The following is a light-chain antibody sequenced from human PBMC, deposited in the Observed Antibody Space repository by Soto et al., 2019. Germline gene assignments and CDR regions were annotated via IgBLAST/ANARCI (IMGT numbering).Light chain of an antibody. V-gene: IGKV1-5*03. Sequence: DIQMTQSPSPLSASVGDRVSITFRASQRITTWLAWYQQKPGKAPKLPIYKASSLESGVPSRFSGSGSGTEFTLTISSLQPDDFATYYCQHYNSYSEAFGQGTKVDI. CDR1: QRITTW. CDR2: KAS. J-gene: IGKJ1*01. CDR3: QHYNSYSEA.